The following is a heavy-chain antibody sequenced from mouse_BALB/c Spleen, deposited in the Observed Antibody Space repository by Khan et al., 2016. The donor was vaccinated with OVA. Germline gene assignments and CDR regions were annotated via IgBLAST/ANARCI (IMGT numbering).Heavy chain of an antibody. CDR1: GFSIRDTY. CDR3: VRGAYGCFAY. Sequence: EVQLQESGAELVKPGASVKLSCTASGFSIRDTYMHWVKQRPEQGLAWIGRIDPADGNTKNEPKFQGKAAISADTFTNTAYLQLISLTSEDTAVYCCVRGAYGCFAYWGQGTLVTVSA. V-gene: IGHV14-3*02. D-gene: IGHD1-1*01. J-gene: IGHJ3*01. CDR2: IDPADGNT.